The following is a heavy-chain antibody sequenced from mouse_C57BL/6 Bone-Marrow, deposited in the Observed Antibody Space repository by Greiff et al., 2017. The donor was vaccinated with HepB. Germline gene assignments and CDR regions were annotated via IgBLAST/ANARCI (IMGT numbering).Heavy chain of an antibody. CDR1: GYTFTSYW. D-gene: IGHD1-1*01. CDR3: ARRTYYYDLWYFDV. V-gene: IGHV1-64*01. Sequence: QVQLQQPGAELVKPGASVKLSCKASGYTFTSYWMHWVKQRPGQGLEWIEMIHPNSGSTNYNEKFKSKATLTVDKSSSTAYMQLSSLTSEDSAVYYCARRTYYYDLWYFDVWGTGTTVTVSS. CDR2: IHPNSGST. J-gene: IGHJ1*03.